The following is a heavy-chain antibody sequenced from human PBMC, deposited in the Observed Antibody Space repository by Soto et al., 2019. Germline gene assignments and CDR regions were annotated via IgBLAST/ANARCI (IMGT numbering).Heavy chain of an antibody. V-gene: IGHV1-3*01. CDR3: ARVTGWYFPDY. CDR1: GYTFTSYA. CDR2: INAGNGNT. Sequence: ASVKVSCKASGYTFTSYAMHWVRQAPGQRLEWMGWINAGNGNTKYSQKFQGRVTITRDTSASTAYMELISLRSEDTAVYYCARVTGWYFPDYWGQGTLVTVSS. J-gene: IGHJ4*02. D-gene: IGHD6-19*01.